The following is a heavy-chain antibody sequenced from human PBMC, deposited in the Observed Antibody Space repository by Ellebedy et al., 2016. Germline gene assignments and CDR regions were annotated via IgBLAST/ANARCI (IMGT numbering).Heavy chain of an antibody. V-gene: IGHV3-30-3*01. CDR1: GFTLSSYA. Sequence: GGSLRLXXAASGFTLSSYAMYWVRQAPGKGLEWVSFISSDESNKFYADSVKGRFTISRDNSKNTLDLQMNSLRAEDTALYYCARETRGYAGIFDYWGQGTLVTASS. D-gene: IGHD2-15*01. CDR3: ARETRGYAGIFDY. CDR2: ISSDESNK. J-gene: IGHJ4*02.